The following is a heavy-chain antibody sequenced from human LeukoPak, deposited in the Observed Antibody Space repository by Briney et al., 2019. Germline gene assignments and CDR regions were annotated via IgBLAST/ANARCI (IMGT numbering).Heavy chain of an antibody. CDR1: GYTFTNYC. CDR3: ARAAVVPAAMFDY. CDR2: INPSGGSA. Sequence: GASVKVSCKASGYTFTNYCIHWVRQAPGQGLEWMGIINPSGGSASYAQKFQGRVTMTRDTSTSTVYMDLSSLRSEDTAVYYCARAAVVPAAMFDYWGQGTLVTVSS. V-gene: IGHV1-46*01. D-gene: IGHD2-2*01. J-gene: IGHJ4*02.